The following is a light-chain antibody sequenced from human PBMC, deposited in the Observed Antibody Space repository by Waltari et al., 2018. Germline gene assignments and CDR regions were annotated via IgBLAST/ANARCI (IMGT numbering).Light chain of an antibody. CDR3: QQYAYTPIT. J-gene: IGKJ5*01. CDR1: QSVRSSY. CDR2: GAS. Sequence: EIVLTQSPGTLSLSPGERATLSCRVSQSVRSSYLAWYQQKPGQAPRLVIHGASSRAAAIPDRFSGSGSGTDFTLTISRLEPEDFAVYFCQQYAYTPITFGQGTRLEIK. V-gene: IGKV3-20*01.